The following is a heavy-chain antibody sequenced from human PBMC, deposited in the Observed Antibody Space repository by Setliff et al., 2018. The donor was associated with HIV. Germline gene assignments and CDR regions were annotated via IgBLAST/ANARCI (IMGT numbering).Heavy chain of an antibody. D-gene: IGHD1-26*01. CDR2: ISYDGSNK. CDR3: AKDRSGSYSFARD. CDR1: GFTFSSYA. Sequence: PGGSLRLSCAASGFTFSSYAMHWVRQAPGKGLEWVAVISYDGSNKYYADSVKGRFTISRDNSKNTLYLQMNSLRAEDTAVYYCAKDRSGSYSFARDWGQGTLVTVSS. V-gene: IGHV3-30*07. J-gene: IGHJ4*02.